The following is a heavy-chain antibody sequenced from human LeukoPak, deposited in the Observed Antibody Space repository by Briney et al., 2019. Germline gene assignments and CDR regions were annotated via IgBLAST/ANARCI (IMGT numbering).Heavy chain of an antibody. Sequence: GGSLGLSCAASGLTVSRNAMSWVRQAPGKGLEFISVFYRDGSNADSVKGRFTLSRDDSKNMLHLQMNSLRAEDTAIYYCARDRYNYGRDFYYHGADVWGQGTTVIVSS. D-gene: IGHD5-24*01. J-gene: IGHJ6*02. CDR1: GLTVSRNA. V-gene: IGHV3-53*01. CDR3: ARDRYNYGRDFYYHGADV. CDR2: FYRDGS.